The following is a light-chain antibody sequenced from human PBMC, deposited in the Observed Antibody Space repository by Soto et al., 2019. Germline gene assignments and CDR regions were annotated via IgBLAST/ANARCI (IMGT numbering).Light chain of an antibody. V-gene: IGKV3-15*01. CDR3: QQYNNWPQT. CDR1: QSVSSN. J-gene: IGKJ1*01. Sequence: EIVMTQSPATLSVSPGERATLSCRASQSVSSNLAWYQQKPGQAPRLLIYGASTRATGIPARFSGSGSGTDFTLTIISPQSEDFAVYYCQQYNNWPQTFGQRTKVEIK. CDR2: GAS.